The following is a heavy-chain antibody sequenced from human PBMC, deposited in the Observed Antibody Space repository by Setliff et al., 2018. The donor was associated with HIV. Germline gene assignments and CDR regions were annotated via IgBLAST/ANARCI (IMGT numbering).Heavy chain of an antibody. CDR2: MNPDSRNT. D-gene: IGHD3-3*01. CDR3: VSGPLSGYGYYFDY. J-gene: IGHJ4*02. Sequence: ASVKVSCKPSGYTFTNYDINWVRQAAGQGLEWMGWMNPDSRNTGYAQRFEGSVTMTWDTSISTAYMELNNVKFEDTAVYYCVSGPLSGYGYYFDYWGQGALVTVSS. CDR1: GYTFTNYD. V-gene: IGHV1-8*02.